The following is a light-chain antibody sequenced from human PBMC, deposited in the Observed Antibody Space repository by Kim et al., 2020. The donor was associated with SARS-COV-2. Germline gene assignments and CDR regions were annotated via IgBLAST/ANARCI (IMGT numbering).Light chain of an antibody. V-gene: IGLV1-47*02. J-gene: IGLJ3*02. Sequence: GQRVTLSCSGGSSNVGKTYVYWYQQLPGAAPRPLIYGNNQRPSGVPDRFSGSKSGTSASLAINGLRSEDEADYYCAAWDDTLSARVFGGGTKLTVL. CDR2: GNN. CDR1: SSNVGKTY. CDR3: AAWDDTLSARV.